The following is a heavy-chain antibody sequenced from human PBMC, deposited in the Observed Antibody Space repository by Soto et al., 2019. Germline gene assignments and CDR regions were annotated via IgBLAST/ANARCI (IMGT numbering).Heavy chain of an antibody. CDR3: AADATAWQQMVPSDY. CDR2: IAVGSGYT. J-gene: IGHJ4*02. V-gene: IGHV1-58*01. D-gene: IGHD2-8*01. Sequence: SVKVSCKPSGFTFTSSALQWVRQARGQRLEWIGWIAVGSGYTNYAQRFQDRVTLTRDMSTATTYMELSRLTSEDTAIYYCAADATAWQQMVPSDYWGQGTLVTVSS. CDR1: GFTFTSSA.